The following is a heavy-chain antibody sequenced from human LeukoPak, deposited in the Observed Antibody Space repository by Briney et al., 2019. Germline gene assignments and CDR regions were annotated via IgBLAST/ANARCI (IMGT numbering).Heavy chain of an antibody. D-gene: IGHD7-27*01. CDR3: ARTGEPYYFDY. J-gene: IGHJ4*02. CDR2: IIPIFGTA. CDR1: GYTFTSYY. Sequence: ASVKVSCKASGYTFTSYYMHWVRQAPGQGLEWMGGIIPIFGTANYAQKFQGRVTITADESTSTAYMELSSLRSEDTAVYYCARTGEPYYFDYWGQGTLVTVSS. V-gene: IGHV1-69*13.